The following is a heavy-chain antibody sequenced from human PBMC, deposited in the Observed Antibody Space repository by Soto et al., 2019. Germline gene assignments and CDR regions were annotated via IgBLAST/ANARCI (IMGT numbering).Heavy chain of an antibody. CDR2: IYYSAST. J-gene: IGHJ6*02. Sequence: TETLALTFTVSGGSISSSSYYWGWIRQPPGKGLACLGSIYYSASTYYNPSLKTRLTISVDASKNQFSLKLSSVTAADTAVYYCARSITMVRGVISIAAAGTFCGMDVWGQGTTVTVSS. D-gene: IGHD3-10*01. CDR1: GGSISSSSYY. V-gene: IGHV4-39*01. CDR3: ARSITMVRGVISIAAAGTFCGMDV.